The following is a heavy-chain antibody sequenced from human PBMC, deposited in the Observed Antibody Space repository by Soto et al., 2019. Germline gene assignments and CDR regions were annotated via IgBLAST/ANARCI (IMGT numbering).Heavy chain of an antibody. CDR1: GFTFSSYD. V-gene: IGHV3-13*01. D-gene: IGHD3-3*01. CDR2: IGTAGDT. Sequence: GGSLRLSCAASGFTFSSYDMHWVRQATGKGLEWVSAIGTAGDTYYPGSVKGRFTISRENAKNSLYLQMNSLRAEDTAVYYCARGRPWITIFGVVNESYDYWGQGTLVTVSS. CDR3: ARGRPWITIFGVVNESYDY. J-gene: IGHJ4*02.